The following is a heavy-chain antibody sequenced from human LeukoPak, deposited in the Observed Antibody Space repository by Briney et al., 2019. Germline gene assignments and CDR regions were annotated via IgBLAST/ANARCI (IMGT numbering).Heavy chain of an antibody. CDR3: ARDVRRNNSSHIDC. J-gene: IGHJ4*02. D-gene: IGHD6-13*01. CDR1: GYTFTVYY. V-gene: IGHV1-2*02. Sequence: GASVSVSCKASGYTFTVYYMHWVRQAPGQGLEWMGWINPNSGGTNYTQKFQGRVTMTRDTSINTTYMALSRLKSDDTAVYYCARDVRRNNSSHIDCWGQGALVTVSS. CDR2: INPNSGGT.